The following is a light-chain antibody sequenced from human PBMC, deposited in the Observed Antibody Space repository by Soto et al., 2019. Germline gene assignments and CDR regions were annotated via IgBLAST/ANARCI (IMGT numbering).Light chain of an antibody. CDR1: STDVGGYNY. CDR2: DIS. V-gene: IGLV2-11*01. CDR3: QSYDSSLSGYV. Sequence: QSALTQPRAVSGSPGQSVTISCTGTSTDVGGYNYVSWYQQHPGTVPKLMIYDISKRPSGVPDRFSGSKSGTSASLAITGLQAEDEADYYCQSYDSSLSGYVFGTGTKVTVL. J-gene: IGLJ1*01.